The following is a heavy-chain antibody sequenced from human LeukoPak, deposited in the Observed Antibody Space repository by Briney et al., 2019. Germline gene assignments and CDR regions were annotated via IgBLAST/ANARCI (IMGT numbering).Heavy chain of an antibody. CDR3: AKDSSPSGRYWFDP. Sequence: GGSLRLSCAASGFTFSSYAMSWVRQAPGKGLEWVSAISSSGGSTYYADSVKGRFTISRDNSKNTLYLQMNSLRAEDTAVYYCAKDSSPSGRYWFDPWGQGTLVTVSS. CDR2: ISSSGGST. V-gene: IGHV3-23*01. J-gene: IGHJ5*02. CDR1: GFTFSSYA. D-gene: IGHD6-6*01.